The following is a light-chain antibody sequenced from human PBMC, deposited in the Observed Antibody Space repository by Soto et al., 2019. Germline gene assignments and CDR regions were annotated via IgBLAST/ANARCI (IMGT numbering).Light chain of an antibody. CDR1: SSDVGGYNY. J-gene: IGLJ2*01. Sequence: QSALTQPDSVSGSPGQSITISCTGTSSDVGGYNYVSWYQQHPGKGPKLMIYEVSNRPSGVSNRFSGSKSGNTASLTISGLQAEDEADYYCSSYTTSSTPVVFGGGTKLTVL. V-gene: IGLV2-14*01. CDR3: SSYTTSSTPVV. CDR2: EVS.